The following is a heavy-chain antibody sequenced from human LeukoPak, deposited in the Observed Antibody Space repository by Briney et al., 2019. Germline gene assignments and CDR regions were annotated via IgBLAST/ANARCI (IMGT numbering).Heavy chain of an antibody. CDR1: GGSISSYY. Sequence: SETLSLTCTVSGGSISSYYWSWIRQPPGKGLEWIGYIYYSGSTNYNPPLKSRVTISVDTSKNQFSLKLSSVTAADTAVYYCATCLSTFYYYYMDVWGKGTTVTVSS. J-gene: IGHJ6*03. CDR3: ATCLSTFYYYYMDV. D-gene: IGHD2/OR15-2a*01. CDR2: IYYSGST. V-gene: IGHV4-59*08.